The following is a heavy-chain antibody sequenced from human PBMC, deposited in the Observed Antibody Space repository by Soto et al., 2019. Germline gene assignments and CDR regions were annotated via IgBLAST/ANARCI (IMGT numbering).Heavy chain of an antibody. CDR2: ISAYDGKT. CDR1: GYTFNTYG. V-gene: IGHV1-18*01. CDR3: ARDPHEFWTSYSFDP. Sequence: ASVKVSCKTSGYTFNTYGINWVRQAPGQGLELMGWISAYDGKTTYAQKFQGRVTLTTDTSTSTAYMELRSLRSDDTAIYYCARDPHEFWTSYSFDPWGQ. J-gene: IGHJ5*02. D-gene: IGHD3-3*01.